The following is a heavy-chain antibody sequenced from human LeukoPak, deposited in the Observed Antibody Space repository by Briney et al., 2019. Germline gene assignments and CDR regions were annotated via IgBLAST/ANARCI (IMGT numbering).Heavy chain of an antibody. CDR1: EFTFSNYW. D-gene: IGHD5-18*01. J-gene: IGHJ4*02. V-gene: IGHV3-7*01. Sequence: PGGSLRLSCAASEFTFSNYWMTWVRQAPGKGLEWVANIKEGGSDKYYVDSVKGRFTISRDNAKNSLYLQMNNLRAEDTAVYYCARDVGYFRFDYWGQGTLVTVSS. CDR2: IKEGGSDK. CDR3: ARDVGYFRFDY.